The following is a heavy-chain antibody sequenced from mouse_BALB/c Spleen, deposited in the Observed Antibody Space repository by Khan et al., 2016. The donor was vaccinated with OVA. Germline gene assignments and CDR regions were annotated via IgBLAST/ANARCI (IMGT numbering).Heavy chain of an antibody. D-gene: IGHD2-10*01. CDR1: GHTFTKFG. J-gene: IGHJ4*01. CDR3: ARPPYFSYVPDN. Sequence: QMQLKQSGPEVKKPGETVKISCKASGHTFTKFGMNWVKQAPGKGLKWMGWINTYTGEPTYAADFNGRFAFSLETSASTAYLPINNLKNEDTATYFCARPPYFSYVPDNWGQGTSVTVSS. V-gene: IGHV9-3-1*01. CDR2: INTYTGEP.